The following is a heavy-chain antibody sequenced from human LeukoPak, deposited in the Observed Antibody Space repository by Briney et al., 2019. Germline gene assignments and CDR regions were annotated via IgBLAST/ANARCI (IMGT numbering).Heavy chain of an antibody. V-gene: IGHV3-23*01. CDR3: AKDREYYDFWSGCLDY. CDR2: ISGSGGST. CDR1: GFTFSSYA. J-gene: IGHJ4*02. D-gene: IGHD3-3*01. Sequence: PGGSLRLSCAASGFTFSSYAMSWVRQAPGKGLEWVSAISGSGGSTYYADSVKGRFTISRDNSKNTLYLQMNSLRAEDTAVYYCAKDREYYDFWSGCLDYWGQGTLVTVSS.